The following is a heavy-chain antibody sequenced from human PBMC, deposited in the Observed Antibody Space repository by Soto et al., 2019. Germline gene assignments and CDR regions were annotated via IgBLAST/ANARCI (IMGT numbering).Heavy chain of an antibody. V-gene: IGHV1-2*02. CDR1: GYSFTGYY. J-gene: IGHJ4*02. CDR3: ARGVYGTGGYPYPYFDY. D-gene: IGHD2-8*02. Sequence: HEHLVQSGAEVKRPGASLKVSCKASGYSFTGYYIHWVRQAPGQGLEWMGWINPDSGATNYAQNFQGMVTLTSNTSTSTASMDLTSMTSGVTALYYCARGVYGTGGYPYPYFDYWGQGTLVIVSS. CDR2: INPDSGAT.